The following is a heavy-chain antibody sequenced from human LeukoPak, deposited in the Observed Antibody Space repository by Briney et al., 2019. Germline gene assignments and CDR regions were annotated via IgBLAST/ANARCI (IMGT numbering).Heavy chain of an antibody. J-gene: IGHJ6*03. CDR3: ARAGNYYGSGGPGYYMDV. CDR2: IYTSGST. V-gene: IGHV4-4*07. CDR1: GGSISSYY. Sequence: PSETLSLTCTVSGGSISSYYWSWIRQPAGKGLEWIGRIYTSGSTNYNPSLKSRVTMSVDTSKNQFSLKLSSVTAADTAVYYCARAGNYYGSGGPGYYMDVWGKGTTVTVSS. D-gene: IGHD3-10*01.